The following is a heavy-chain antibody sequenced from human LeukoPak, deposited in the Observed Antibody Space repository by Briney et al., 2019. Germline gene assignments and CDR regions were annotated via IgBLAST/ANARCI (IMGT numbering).Heavy chain of an antibody. Sequence: SETLSLTCTVSGGSISSYYWSWIRQPAGKGLEWIGRIYTSGSTNYNPSLKSRVTISVDKSKSQFSLKLSSVTAADTAVYYCAREVRAPYGDYADYWGQGTLVTVSS. D-gene: IGHD4-17*01. J-gene: IGHJ4*02. CDR1: GGSISSYY. CDR3: AREVRAPYGDYADY. V-gene: IGHV4-4*07. CDR2: IYTSGST.